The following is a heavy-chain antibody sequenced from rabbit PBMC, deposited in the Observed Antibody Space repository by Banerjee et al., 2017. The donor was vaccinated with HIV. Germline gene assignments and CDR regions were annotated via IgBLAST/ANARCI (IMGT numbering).Heavy chain of an antibody. CDR1: GFSFSSSYY. V-gene: IGHV1S45*01. CDR2: IYTSSDKP. J-gene: IGHJ6*01. Sequence: QEQLEESGGDLVKPEGSLTLTCTASGFSFSSSYYMCWVRQAPGKGLEWIGCIYTSSDKPYYANWAKGRFTISKTSSTTVTLQMTSLTVADTATYFCTTNGMDLWGPGTLVTVS. CDR3: TTNGMDL.